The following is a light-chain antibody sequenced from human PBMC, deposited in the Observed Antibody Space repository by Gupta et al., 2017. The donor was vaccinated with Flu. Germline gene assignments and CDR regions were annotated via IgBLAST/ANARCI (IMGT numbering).Light chain of an antibody. CDR3: QQRSHWPPFT. V-gene: IGKV3-11*01. CDR1: HSISNF. J-gene: IGKJ4*01. CDR2: DAS. Sequence: EIVLTQSAATLDLSPGERVTLFCRASHSISNFLAWYQHKPGQAPRLLIYDASNRAAGIPARFSGSGSGTDFTLTISSLEPEDFAVYYCQQRSHWPPFTFGGGTKVEIK.